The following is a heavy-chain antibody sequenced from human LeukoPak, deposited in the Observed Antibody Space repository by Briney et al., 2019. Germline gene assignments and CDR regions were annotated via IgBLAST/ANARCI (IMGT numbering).Heavy chain of an antibody. D-gene: IGHD1-26*01. V-gene: IGHV3-23*01. CDR3: ARDPYSGAYGDSYYYYMDV. J-gene: IGHJ6*03. CDR2: ISGSGGST. Sequence: PGGSLRLSCAASGFTFSSYAMSWVRQAPGKGLEWVSAISGSGGSTYYADSVKGRFTISRDNSKNSLFLHMDSLRAEDTAIYYCARDPYSGAYGDSYYYYMDVWGTGTTVTISS. CDR1: GFTFSSYA.